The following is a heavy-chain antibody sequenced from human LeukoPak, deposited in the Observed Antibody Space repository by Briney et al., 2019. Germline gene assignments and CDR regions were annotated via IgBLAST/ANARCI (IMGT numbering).Heavy chain of an antibody. CDR2: IHDTGST. CDR1: GGSIGSYY. Sequence: SETLSLTCTVSGGSIGSYYWSWIRQPPGKGLEWIGYIHDTGSTKYNPSLKSRVTISVDTSRNHLSLKLTSVTAADTAVYYCARGRSGGDWLDPWGQGTLVTVSS. V-gene: IGHV4-59*01. D-gene: IGHD3-10*01. CDR3: ARGRSGGDWLDP. J-gene: IGHJ5*02.